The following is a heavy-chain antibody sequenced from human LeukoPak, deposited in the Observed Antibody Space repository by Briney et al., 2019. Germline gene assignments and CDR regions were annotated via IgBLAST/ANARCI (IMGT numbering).Heavy chain of an antibody. CDR3: ARGRSYYYDSSGYTAEYFQH. Sequence: GSLRLSCAASGFTFSSYVMSWVRQAPGKGLEWVSSISSSSSYIYYADSVKGRFTISRDNAKNSLYLQMNSLRAEDTAVYYCARGRSYYYDSSGYTAEYFQHWGQGTLVTVSS. J-gene: IGHJ1*01. V-gene: IGHV3-21*01. CDR1: GFTFSSYV. D-gene: IGHD3-22*01. CDR2: ISSSSSYI.